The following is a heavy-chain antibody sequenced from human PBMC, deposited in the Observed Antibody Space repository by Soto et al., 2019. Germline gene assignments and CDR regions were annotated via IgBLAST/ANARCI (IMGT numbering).Heavy chain of an antibody. V-gene: IGHV1-18*01. Sequence: QVQLVQSGAEVKKPGASVRVSCRASGYTLPTYGIAWVRQAPGQGLEWMGWISVYNGFTHYAQKFRGRVTVTAETATNTVYMERRSLTSADTAVYYCAREFEGQSSSWPFDYRGQGTLVTVSS. CDR1: GYTLPTYG. D-gene: IGHD6-13*01. J-gene: IGHJ4*02. CDR3: AREFEGQSSSWPFDY. CDR2: ISVYNGFT.